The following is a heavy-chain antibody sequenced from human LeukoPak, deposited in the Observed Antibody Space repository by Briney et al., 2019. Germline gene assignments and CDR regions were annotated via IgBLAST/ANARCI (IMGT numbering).Heavy chain of an antibody. CDR3: AAGYCSGGSCYPYYYYGMDV. CDR2: IVVGSGNT. CDR1: GFTFTTSA. J-gene: IGHJ6*02. V-gene: IGHV1-58*01. D-gene: IGHD2-15*01. Sequence: GASVKVSCKASGFTFTTSAVQWVRQARGQRLEWIGWIVVGSGNTNYAQKFQERVTVIRDMSTSTAYMELSSLRFEDTAVYYCAAGYCSGGSCYPYYYYGMDVWGQGTTVTVSS.